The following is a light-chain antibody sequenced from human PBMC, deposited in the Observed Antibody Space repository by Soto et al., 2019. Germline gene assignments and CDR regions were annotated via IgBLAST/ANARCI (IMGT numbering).Light chain of an antibody. CDR1: QSVSNSY. CDR2: GAS. CDR3: QQYNDWPQT. V-gene: IGKV3-15*01. Sequence: IVLAQFPGPLCLSPGERATLSCRASQSVSNSYLAWYQQKPGQAPRLLIYGASTRATGVPARFSASGSGTEFTLIISSLQSEDFAVYYCQQYNDWPQTFGQGTTGDIK. J-gene: IGKJ1*01.